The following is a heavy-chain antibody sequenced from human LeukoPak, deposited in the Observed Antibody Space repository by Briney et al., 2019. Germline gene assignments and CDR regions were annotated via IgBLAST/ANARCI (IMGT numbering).Heavy chain of an antibody. CDR1: GGSISSYY. D-gene: IGHD6-13*01. Sequence: KPSETLSLTCTVSGGSISSYYWSWIRQPPGKGLEWIGYIYYSGSTNYNPSLKSRVTISVDTSKNQFSLKLSSVTAPDTAVYYCARRIAAAHWFDPWGQGTLVTVSS. CDR3: ARRIAAAHWFDP. J-gene: IGHJ5*02. V-gene: IGHV4-59*08. CDR2: IYYSGST.